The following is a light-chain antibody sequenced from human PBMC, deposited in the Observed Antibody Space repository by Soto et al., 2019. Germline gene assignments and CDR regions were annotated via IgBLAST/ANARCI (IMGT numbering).Light chain of an antibody. Sequence: QSALTQPASVSGSPGQTVIISCTGTSSDIGGYNSASWYQQHPGRAPKLILFDVSNRPSKIPDRFSGSKSDNTASLTISGLQAEDEADYYCSSYSTSSTLILFGGGTKLTVL. J-gene: IGLJ2*01. CDR2: DVS. CDR1: SSDIGGYNS. CDR3: SSYSTSSTLIL. V-gene: IGLV2-14*03.